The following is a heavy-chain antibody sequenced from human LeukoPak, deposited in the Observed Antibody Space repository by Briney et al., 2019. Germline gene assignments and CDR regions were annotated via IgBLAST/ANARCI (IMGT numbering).Heavy chain of an antibody. D-gene: IGHD3-22*01. V-gene: IGHV1-69*04. CDR2: ISPILGIT. Sequence: GASVKVSCKTSGGTFSTYAINWVRQAPGEGLEWMGRISPILGITNYAQKFQGRVTITADKSTTTAYMELSSLRSEDTAVYYCARGWAVVPSGGMDVWGQGTTVTVSS. J-gene: IGHJ6*02. CDR1: GGTFSTYA. CDR3: ARGWAVVPSGGMDV.